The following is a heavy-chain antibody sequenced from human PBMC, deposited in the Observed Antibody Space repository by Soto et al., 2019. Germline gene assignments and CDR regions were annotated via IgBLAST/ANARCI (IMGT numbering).Heavy chain of an antibody. Sequence: QLQLQESGPGLVKPSETLSLTCTVSGGSLSSSSYYWGWILQPPGKGLEWIGSIYYSGSTYYNPSLKSRVTISVDTSKIQFSLTLSSVTAADTAVYYCARHLGSGSSGMDVCGQGTTVTVSS. V-gene: IGHV4-39*01. CDR3: ARHLGSGSSGMDV. CDR1: GGSLSSSSYY. D-gene: IGHD3-10*01. CDR2: IYYSGST. J-gene: IGHJ6*02.